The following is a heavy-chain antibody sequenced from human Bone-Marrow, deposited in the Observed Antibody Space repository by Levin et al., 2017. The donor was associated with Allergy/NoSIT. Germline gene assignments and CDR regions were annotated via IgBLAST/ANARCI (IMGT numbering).Heavy chain of an antibody. CDR1: GFTFSTHG. J-gene: IGHJ5*02. CDR2: ISASGGDT. V-gene: IGHV3-23*01. Sequence: GGSLRLSCVASGFTFSTHGMSWVRQAPGKGLEWASSISASGGDTFYADSVEGRFTVSRDRSINTLYLQMSSLKAEDTGVYYCAKDRSPFYEILTGSDHWGQGTLVTVSS. D-gene: IGHD3-9*01. CDR3: AKDRSPFYEILTGSDH.